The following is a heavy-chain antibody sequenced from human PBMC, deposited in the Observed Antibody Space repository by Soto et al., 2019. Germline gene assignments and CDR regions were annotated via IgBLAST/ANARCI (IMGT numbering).Heavy chain of an antibody. CDR2: ISTYNGDA. V-gene: IGHV1-18*01. J-gene: IGHJ6*02. CDR1: GYTFSTSG. Sequence: QAQLEQSGAEVKKPGASVKVSCKSSGYTFSTSGIIWVRQAPGQGLEGMGWISTYNGDANYAQRFQGRVTMTTDTSTSTTFMELRSLRSDDTAVYYCAREGPRPYYYYGMDVWGQGTTVTVSS. CDR3: AREGPRPYYYYGMDV. D-gene: IGHD6-6*01.